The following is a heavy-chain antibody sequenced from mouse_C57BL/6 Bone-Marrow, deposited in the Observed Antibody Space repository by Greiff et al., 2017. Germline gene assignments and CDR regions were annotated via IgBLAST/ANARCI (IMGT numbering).Heavy chain of an antibody. J-gene: IGHJ1*03. CDR3: ARRGYYGSIFYWYFDV. CDR1: GFTFSSYG. D-gene: IGHD1-1*01. CDR2: ISSGGRYT. V-gene: IGHV5-6*01. Sequence: DVHLVESGGDLVKPGGSLKLSCAASGFTFSSYGMSWVRQTPDKRLEWVATISSGGRYTYYPDSVKGRFTISRDNAKNTLYLQMSSLKSEDTAMYYCARRGYYGSIFYWYFDVWGTGTTVTVSS.